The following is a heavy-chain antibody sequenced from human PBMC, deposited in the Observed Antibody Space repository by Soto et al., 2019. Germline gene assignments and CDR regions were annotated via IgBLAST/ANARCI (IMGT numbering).Heavy chain of an antibody. Sequence: SETLSLTCTVSGGSIISYYCILIRHPAWKGLEWIGRIYTSGSTNYNPSLKSRVTMSVDTSKNQFSLKLSSVTAADTAVYYCARGDDWFDPWGQGTLVTVSS. CDR3: ARGDDWFDP. J-gene: IGHJ5*02. CDR2: IYTSGST. CDR1: GGSIISYY. V-gene: IGHV4-4*07.